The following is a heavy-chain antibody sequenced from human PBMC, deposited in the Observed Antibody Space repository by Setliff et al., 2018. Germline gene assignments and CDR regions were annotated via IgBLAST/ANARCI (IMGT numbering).Heavy chain of an antibody. J-gene: IGHJ1*01. CDR1: AYTFSGYY. Sequence: ASVKVSCKTSAYTFSGYYIHWVRQAPGQGLEWMGWISGYTGNTNYAHKLQGRVTLTTDTSTGTAYMELRSLRSDDTAVYYCSRLVRYCTVTSCQRASGGEHWGQGTLVTVSS. V-gene: IGHV1-18*04. CDR3: SRLVRYCTVTSCQRASGGEH. CDR2: ISGYTGNT. D-gene: IGHD2-8*02.